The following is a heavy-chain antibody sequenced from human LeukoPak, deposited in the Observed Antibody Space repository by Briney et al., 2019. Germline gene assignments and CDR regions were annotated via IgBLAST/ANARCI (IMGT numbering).Heavy chain of an antibody. V-gene: IGHV3-23*01. CDR1: GFTFSSYA. CDR3: AKNRGGSYYSGSDY. D-gene: IGHD1-26*01. Sequence: GGSLRLSCAASGFTFSSYAMNWVRQAPGKGLEWVSAVRGSDAGTSYADSVKGRFTISRDNSKNTLYLQMDSLRAEDTAVYYCAKNRGGSYYSGSDYWGQGTLVTVSS. CDR2: VRGSDAGT. J-gene: IGHJ4*02.